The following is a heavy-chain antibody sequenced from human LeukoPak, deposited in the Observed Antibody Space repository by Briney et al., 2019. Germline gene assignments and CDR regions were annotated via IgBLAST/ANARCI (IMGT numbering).Heavy chain of an antibody. Sequence: SETLSLTCAVYGGSFSGYYWSWIRQPPGKGLEWIGEISHSGSTNYNPSLKSRVTISVDTSKNQFSLKLSSVTAADTAVYYCARGRPIRGVVVVAASYSRWFDPWGQGTLVTVSS. V-gene: IGHV4-34*01. CDR3: ARGRPIRGVVVVAASYSRWFDP. D-gene: IGHD2-15*01. J-gene: IGHJ5*02. CDR1: GGSFSGYY. CDR2: ISHSGST.